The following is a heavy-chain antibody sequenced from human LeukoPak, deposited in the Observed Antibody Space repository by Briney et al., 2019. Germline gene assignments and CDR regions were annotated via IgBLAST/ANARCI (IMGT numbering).Heavy chain of an antibody. Sequence: SETLSLTCTVSGGSISSYYWSWIRQPPGKGLEWIGYIYYSGSTNYNPSLKSRVTVSVDTSKNQFSLKLSSVTAADTAVYYCARVRGGYDYDFDYWGQGTLVTVSS. D-gene: IGHD5-12*01. V-gene: IGHV4-59*01. CDR2: IYYSGST. J-gene: IGHJ4*02. CDR1: GGSISSYY. CDR3: ARVRGGYDYDFDY.